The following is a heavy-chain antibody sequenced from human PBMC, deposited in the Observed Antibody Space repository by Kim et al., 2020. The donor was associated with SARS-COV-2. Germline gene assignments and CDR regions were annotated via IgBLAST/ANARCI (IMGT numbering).Heavy chain of an antibody. CDR1: GYTFTSYG. J-gene: IGHJ6*02. CDR3: ATVPQRGLYYYYGMDV. D-gene: IGHD2-2*01. Sequence: ASVKVSCKASGYTFTSYGISWVRQAPGQGLEWMGWISAYNGNTNYAQKLQGRVTMTTDTSTSTAYMELRSLRSEDTAVYYCATVPQRGLYYYYGMDVWGQGTTVTVSS. V-gene: IGHV1-18*01. CDR2: ISAYNGNT.